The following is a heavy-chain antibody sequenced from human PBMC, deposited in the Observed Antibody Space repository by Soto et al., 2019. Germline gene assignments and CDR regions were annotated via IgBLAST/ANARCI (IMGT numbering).Heavy chain of an antibody. J-gene: IGHJ6*02. Sequence: SVKVSCKASGGTFSSYAISWVRQAPGQGLEWMGGIIPNFGTANYAQKFQGRVTITADESTSTAYMELSSLRSEDTAVYYCARAATFYYYGMDVWGQGTTVTVSS. V-gene: IGHV1-69*13. CDR3: ARAATFYYYGMDV. CDR2: IIPNFGTA. D-gene: IGHD1-26*01. CDR1: GGTFSSYA.